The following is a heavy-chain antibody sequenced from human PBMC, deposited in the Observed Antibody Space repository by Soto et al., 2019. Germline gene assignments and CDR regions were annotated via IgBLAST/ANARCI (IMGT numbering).Heavy chain of an antibody. CDR3: ATMSTLFDY. J-gene: IGHJ4*02. Sequence: ASVKVSCKVSGYTLTELSMHWVRQAPGKGLEWMGGFDPEDGETIYAQKFQGRVTMTEGTSTDTAYMELSSLRSEDTAVYYCATMSTLFDYWGQGTLVTVSS. V-gene: IGHV1-24*01. CDR1: GYTLTELS. CDR2: FDPEDGET.